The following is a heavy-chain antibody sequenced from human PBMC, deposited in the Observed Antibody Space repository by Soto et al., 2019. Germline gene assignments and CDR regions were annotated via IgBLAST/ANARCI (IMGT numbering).Heavy chain of an antibody. Sequence: ASVKVSCKASGYSFTGNSMHWVRQAPGQGLEWMGWINPNNGGTNYAQKFQGWVTMTRDTSVSTAYMDLNRLKSDDTAVYYRVIQRSGVVYWGQGTLVTVSS. V-gene: IGHV1-2*04. D-gene: IGHD2-15*01. CDR3: VIQRSGVVY. CDR2: INPNNGGT. J-gene: IGHJ4*02. CDR1: GYSFTGNS.